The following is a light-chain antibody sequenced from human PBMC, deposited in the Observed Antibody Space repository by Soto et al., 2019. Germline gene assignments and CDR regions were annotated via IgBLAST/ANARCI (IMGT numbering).Light chain of an antibody. J-gene: IGLJ1*01. Sequence: QSVLTQPPSVSGSPGPSITISCSGTSSDVGANIFVSWYQQHPGKVPKLMIYTVSSRPSGVSQRFSGSKSGNTASLTISGLQAEDEADYYCSSFTTDSTYVFGTGTKVTVL. CDR1: SSDVGANIF. CDR3: SSFTTDSTYV. V-gene: IGLV2-14*01. CDR2: TVS.